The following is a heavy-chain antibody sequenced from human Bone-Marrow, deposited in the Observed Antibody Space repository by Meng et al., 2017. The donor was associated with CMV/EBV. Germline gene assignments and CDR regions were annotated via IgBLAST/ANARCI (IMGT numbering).Heavy chain of an antibody. CDR1: GGSISSYY. D-gene: IGHD3-3*01. V-gene: IGHV4-39*01. CDR2: IYYSGST. J-gene: IGHJ5*02. CDR3: ARQHYDFWSGYYPPNWFDP. Sequence: SETLSLTCKVSGGSISSYYWGWIRQPPGKGLEWIGSIYYSGSTYYNPSLKSRVTISVDTSKNQFSLKLSSVTAADTAVYYCARQHYDFWSGYYPPNWFDPWGQGTLVTVSS.